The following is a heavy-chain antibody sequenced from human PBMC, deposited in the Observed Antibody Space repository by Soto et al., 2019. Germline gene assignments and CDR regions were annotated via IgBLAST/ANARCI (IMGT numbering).Heavy chain of an antibody. V-gene: IGHV3-7*01. J-gene: IGHJ4*02. CDR2: IKQDGSEK. CDR1: GFTFSSYW. Sequence: GGSLRLSCAASGFTFSSYWMSWVRQAPGKGLEWVANIKQDGSEKYYVDSVKGRFTISRDNAKNSLYLQMNSLRAEDTAVYYCATALRLGELSCPTSPDYWGQGTLVTVSS. CDR3: ATALRLGELSCPTSPDY. D-gene: IGHD3-16*02.